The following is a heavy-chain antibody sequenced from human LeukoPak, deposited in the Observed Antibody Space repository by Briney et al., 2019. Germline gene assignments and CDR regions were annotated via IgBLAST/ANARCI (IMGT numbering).Heavy chain of an antibody. Sequence: GGSLRLSCAASGLTFSSDWMHWVRQVPGKGLVWVSRINSDASTINYADSVKGRFTISRDNAKNTLYLQMNNLRAEDTAVYYCAKEGLEMATITSYYYYGMDVWGQGTTVTVSS. J-gene: IGHJ6*02. CDR2: INSDASTI. D-gene: IGHD5-24*01. CDR1: GLTFSSDW. V-gene: IGHV3-74*01. CDR3: AKEGLEMATITSYYYYGMDV.